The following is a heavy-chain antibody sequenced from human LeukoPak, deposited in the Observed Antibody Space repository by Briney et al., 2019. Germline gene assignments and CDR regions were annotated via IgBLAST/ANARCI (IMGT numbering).Heavy chain of an antibody. Sequence: PGGSLRLSCAASGFTFSNAWMSWVRQAPGKGLEWVGRIKSKTDGGTTDYAAPVKGRFTISRDDSKNTLYLQMNSLKTEDTAVYYCTPSGYDTIKYGMDVWGQGTTVTVSS. CDR3: TPSGYDTIKYGMDV. CDR2: IKSKTDGGTT. CDR1: GFTFSNAW. V-gene: IGHV3-15*01. J-gene: IGHJ6*02. D-gene: IGHD5-12*01.